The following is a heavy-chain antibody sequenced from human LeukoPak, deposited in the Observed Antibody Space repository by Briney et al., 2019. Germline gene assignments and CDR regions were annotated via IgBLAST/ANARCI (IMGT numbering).Heavy chain of an antibody. J-gene: IGHJ4*02. CDR3: ARDQVLAAAGQGDY. D-gene: IGHD6-13*01. Sequence: SETLSLTCAVYGGSFSGYYWSWIRQPPGKGQEWIGEINHSGSTNYNPSLKSRVTISVDTSKNQFSLKLSSVTAADTAVYYCARDQVLAAAGQGDYWGQGTLVTVSS. CDR1: GGSFSGYY. V-gene: IGHV4-34*01. CDR2: INHSGST.